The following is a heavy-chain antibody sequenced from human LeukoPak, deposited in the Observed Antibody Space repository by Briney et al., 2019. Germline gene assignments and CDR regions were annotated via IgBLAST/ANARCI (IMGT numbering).Heavy chain of an antibody. D-gene: IGHD4-11*01. V-gene: IGHV2-5*01. J-gene: IGHJ3*02. CDR3: AHRNSDYRAFDI. CDR1: GFSLRTSGMY. Sequence: SGPTLVKPTQTLTLTCTFSGFSLRTSGMYVGWIRQPPGKALEWLALIYWNDDKRYSPSLKSRLTITKDTSKNQVVLTMTNMDPVDTATYYCAHRNSDYRAFDIWGRGTMVTVSS. CDR2: IYWNDDK.